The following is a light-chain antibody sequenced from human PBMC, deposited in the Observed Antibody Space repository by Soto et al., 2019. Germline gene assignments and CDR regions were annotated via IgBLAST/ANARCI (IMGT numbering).Light chain of an antibody. J-gene: IGLJ2*01. CDR3: QVWDLSSGHREV. CDR1: NIGSKS. CDR2: YDT. Sequence: SYELTQPPSVAVAPGETARISCGGNNIGSKSLFWYQQKAGQAPLLVIYYDTNRPSGIPERFSGSNSGNTATLTISGGEVGDEADYYCQVWDLSSGHREVFGGGTKLTVL. V-gene: IGLV3-21*04.